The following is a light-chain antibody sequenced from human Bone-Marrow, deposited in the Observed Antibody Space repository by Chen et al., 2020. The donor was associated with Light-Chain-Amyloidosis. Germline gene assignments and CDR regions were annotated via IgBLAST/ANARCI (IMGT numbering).Light chain of an antibody. V-gene: IGLV2-14*03. CDR2: DVS. Sequence: QSALTQPASVSGSPGQSITISCSGSSSDVGGFNYVSWYQQHPGKAPKLVICDVSNRPSGISSRFACSKSGNTASLTSSGLQAEDEADYYCSSFTSGGTLRFGGGSKLTVL. CDR3: SSFTSGGTLR. J-gene: IGLJ2*01. CDR1: SSDVGGFNY.